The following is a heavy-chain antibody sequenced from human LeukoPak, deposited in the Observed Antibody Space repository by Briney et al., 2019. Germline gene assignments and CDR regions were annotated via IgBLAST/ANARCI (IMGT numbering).Heavy chain of an antibody. V-gene: IGHV4-34*01. CDR1: GGSFSGYY. CDR2: INHSGST. J-gene: IGHJ4*02. D-gene: IGHD6-19*01. CDR3: ARKNPSSGQLAFDY. Sequence: SETLSLTCAVYGGSFSGYYWSWIRQPPGKGLEWIGEINHSGSTNYNPSLKSRVTISVDTSKNQFSLKLSSVTAADTAVYYCARKNPSSGQLAFDYWGQGTLVTVSS.